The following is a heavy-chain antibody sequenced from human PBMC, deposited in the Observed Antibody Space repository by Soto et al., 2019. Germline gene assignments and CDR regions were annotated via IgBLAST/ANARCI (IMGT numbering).Heavy chain of an antibody. CDR3: ARLWISYDKWNSDS. CDR2: VYYSGST. J-gene: IGHJ5*01. CDR1: GAAINNNDYY. Sequence: SETLSLTCTVSGAAINNNDYYWSWIRQTPGEGLEWIGYVYYSGSTDYIPSLKSRLSMSIDKSQNRFTLKLNSVTAADTATYYCARLWISYDKWNSDSWGRATLSPSPQ. D-gene: IGHD1-7*01. V-gene: IGHV4-30-4*01.